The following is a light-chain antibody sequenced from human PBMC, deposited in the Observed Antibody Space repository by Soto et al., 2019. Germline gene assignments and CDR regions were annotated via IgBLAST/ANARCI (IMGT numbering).Light chain of an antibody. CDR3: QSFDSSVSGSGV. CDR2: DVT. CDR1: SSDVGNYNY. J-gene: IGLJ3*02. V-gene: IGLV2-11*01. Sequence: QSVLTQTRSVSGSPGQSVTISCTGSSSDVGNYNYVSWYQQHPGKAPKLIIYDVTKRPAGVPDRFSGSKSGTSASLTIIGLQAEDEADYYCQSFDSSVSGSGVFGGGTKLTVL.